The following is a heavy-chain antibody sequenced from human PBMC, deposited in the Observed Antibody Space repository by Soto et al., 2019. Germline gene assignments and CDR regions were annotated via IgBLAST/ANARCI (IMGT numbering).Heavy chain of an antibody. Sequence: ASVKVSCKASGYTFTSYTITRVRQAPGQGLEWMGWINPYNSNTNYAQKFQDRVTMTTDTSTSTAYMELRSLRSDDTAVYYCARVDAYNQPNFGYWGQGTQVTVSS. V-gene: IGHV1-18*01. CDR2: INPYNSNT. J-gene: IGHJ4*02. CDR3: ARVDAYNQPNFGY. D-gene: IGHD1-1*01. CDR1: GYTFTSYT.